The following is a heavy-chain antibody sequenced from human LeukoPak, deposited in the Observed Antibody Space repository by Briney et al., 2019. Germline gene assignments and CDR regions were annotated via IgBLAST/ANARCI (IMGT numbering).Heavy chain of an antibody. CDR1: GGSISSSNW. V-gene: IGHV4-4*02. J-gene: IGHJ3*02. CDR3: AKSNGYGLVDI. Sequence: SETLSLTCAVSGGSISSSNWWSWIRQPPGKGLEWIGEIYHSGSTNYNPSLKSRVTISLDTSRNQFSLKLNSVTAADTAVYYCAKSNGYGLVDIWGQGTMVTVSS. D-gene: IGHD3-10*01. CDR2: IYHSGST.